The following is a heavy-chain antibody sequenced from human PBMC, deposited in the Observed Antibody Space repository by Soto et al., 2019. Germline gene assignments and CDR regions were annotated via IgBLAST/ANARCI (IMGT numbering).Heavy chain of an antibody. J-gene: IGHJ6*02. CDR1: GFTFSSYG. CDR3: AKVKARYSYGRDGLDV. CDR2: ITYDESNK. V-gene: IGHV3-30*18. Sequence: GGSLRLSCAASGFTFSSYGMHWVRQAPGKGPEWVAVITYDESNKKYADSVKGRFTISRDNAKDTLYLQMNSLRPEDTAEYYCAKVKARYSYGRDGLDVWGQGTTVTVSS. D-gene: IGHD5-18*01.